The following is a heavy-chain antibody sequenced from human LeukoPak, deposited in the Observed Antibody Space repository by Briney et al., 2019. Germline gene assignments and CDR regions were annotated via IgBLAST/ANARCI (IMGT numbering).Heavy chain of an antibody. CDR1: GYTFTSYG. Sequence: GASVKVSCKSSGYTFTSYGISWVRQAPGQGLEWMGWISAYNGNTNYAQKLQGRVTMTTDTSTSTAYMKLRSLRSDDTAVYYCARESSIAVAGAVDYWGQGTLVTVSS. V-gene: IGHV1-18*01. CDR3: ARESSIAVAGAVDY. J-gene: IGHJ4*02. D-gene: IGHD6-19*01. CDR2: ISAYNGNT.